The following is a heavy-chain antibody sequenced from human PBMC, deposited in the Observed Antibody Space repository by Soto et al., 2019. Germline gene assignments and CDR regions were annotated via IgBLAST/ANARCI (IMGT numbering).Heavy chain of an antibody. CDR2: MNPNSGET. J-gene: IGHJ4*02. CDR1: GYTFTNYD. CDR3: ARGQSNGGVDY. V-gene: IGHV1-8*01. D-gene: IGHD7-27*01. Sequence: QVQLVQSGAEVKKPGASVKVSCKASGYTFTNYDFNWVRQATGQGPEWMGWMNPNSGETGYAQKFQGRVTMTRDNSISTAYMELSSPTSEDTAVYYCARGQSNGGVDYWRQGTLVTVSS.